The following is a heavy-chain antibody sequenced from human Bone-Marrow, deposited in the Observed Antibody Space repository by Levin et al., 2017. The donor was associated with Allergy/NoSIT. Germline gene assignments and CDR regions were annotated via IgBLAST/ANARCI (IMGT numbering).Heavy chain of an antibody. Sequence: PGGSLRLSCAASGFTFSRLAMLWVRQAPGKGLEWVAAISYDGSNEYHADSVKGRFTISRDNSENTLSLQMSSLRAEDTAVYYCATLRYSTLPDYWGQGTLVTVSS. J-gene: IGHJ4*02. CDR3: ATLRYSTLPDY. CDR1: GFTFSRLA. V-gene: IGHV3-30-3*01. CDR2: ISYDGSNE. D-gene: IGHD6-13*01.